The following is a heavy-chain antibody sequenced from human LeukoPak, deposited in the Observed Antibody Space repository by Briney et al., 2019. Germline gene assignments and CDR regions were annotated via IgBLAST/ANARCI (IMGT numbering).Heavy chain of an antibody. CDR2: IYYSGST. J-gene: IGHJ4*02. Sequence: PSETLSLTCTVSGGSISSYYWSWIRQPPGKGLEWIGYIYYSGSTNYNPSLKSRVTISVDTSKNQFSLKLSSVTAADTAVYYCARGWELQTFDYWGQGTLVTVSS. D-gene: IGHD1-26*01. CDR1: GGSISSYY. V-gene: IGHV4-59*01. CDR3: ARGWELQTFDY.